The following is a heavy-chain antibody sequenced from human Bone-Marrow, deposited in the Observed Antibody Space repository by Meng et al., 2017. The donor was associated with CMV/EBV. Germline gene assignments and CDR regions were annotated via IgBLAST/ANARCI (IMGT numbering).Heavy chain of an antibody. D-gene: IGHD3-16*02. CDR2: IIPILGIA. CDR3: ARFGGVIVGYYYYGMDV. Sequence: SVNVSRKASGGTFSSYTISWVRQAPGQGLEWMGRIIPILGIANYAQKFQGRVTITADKSTSTAYMELSSLRSEDTAVYYCARFGGVIVGYYYYGMDVWGQGTTVTVSS. V-gene: IGHV1-69*02. J-gene: IGHJ6*02. CDR1: GGTFSSYT.